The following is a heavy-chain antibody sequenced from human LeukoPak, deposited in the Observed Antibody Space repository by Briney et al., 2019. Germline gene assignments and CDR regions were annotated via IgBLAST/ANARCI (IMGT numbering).Heavy chain of an antibody. CDR1: GFIFSSYW. D-gene: IGHD3-22*01. V-gene: IGHV3-7*01. CDR3: ARAGYYDSTFYFDY. CDR2: MYQDGSEK. Sequence: PGGSLRLSCAASGFIFSSYWVTWVRQAPGKGLEWVANMYQDGSEKYYVDSVKGRFTISRDNAKNSLYLQMNSLRAEDTAVYYCARAGYYDSTFYFDYWGQGTLVTVSS. J-gene: IGHJ4*02.